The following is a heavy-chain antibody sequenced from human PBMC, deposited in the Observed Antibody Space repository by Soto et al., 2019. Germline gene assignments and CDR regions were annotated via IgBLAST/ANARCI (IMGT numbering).Heavy chain of an antibody. Sequence: PSETLSLTCTVSGGSMMTYYWVWIGQPAGKPLEWIGRIYPSGTTNYNPSLKGRVTLSLDTSKNQFSLNLSSVTAADTAVYYCAREGASGFGMDVWGQGTTVTVSS. CDR2: IYPSGTT. V-gene: IGHV4-4*07. CDR1: GGSMMTYY. D-gene: IGHD1-26*01. CDR3: AREGASGFGMDV. J-gene: IGHJ6*02.